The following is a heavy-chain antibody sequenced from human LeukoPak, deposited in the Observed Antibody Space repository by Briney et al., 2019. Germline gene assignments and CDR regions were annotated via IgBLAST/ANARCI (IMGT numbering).Heavy chain of an antibody. Sequence: SETLSLTCTVSGGSISSYYWSWIRQPAGKGLEWIGRIYTSGSTNYNPSLKSRVTISVDTSKNQFSLKLSSVTAADTAVYYCARVDIVVVPAAMGYYYYMDVWGKGTTVTVSS. J-gene: IGHJ6*03. CDR2: IYTSGST. CDR1: GGSISSYY. V-gene: IGHV4-4*07. D-gene: IGHD2-2*03. CDR3: ARVDIVVVPAAMGYYYYMDV.